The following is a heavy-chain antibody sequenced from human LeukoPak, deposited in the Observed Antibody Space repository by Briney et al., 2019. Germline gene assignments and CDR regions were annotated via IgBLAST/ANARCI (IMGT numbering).Heavy chain of an antibody. Sequence: PSETLSLTCTVSGGSISSGSYYWSWIRQPAGKGLEWIGRIYTSGSTNYNPSLKSRVTISVDTSKNQFSLKLSSVTAADTAVYYCARDRLPAAISGWFDPWGQGTLVTVSS. CDR2: IYTSGST. J-gene: IGHJ5*02. V-gene: IGHV4-61*02. D-gene: IGHD2-2*01. CDR3: ARDRLPAAISGWFDP. CDR1: GGSISSGSYY.